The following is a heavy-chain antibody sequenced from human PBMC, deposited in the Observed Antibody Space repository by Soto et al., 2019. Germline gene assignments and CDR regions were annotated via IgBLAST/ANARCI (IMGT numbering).Heavy chain of an antibody. V-gene: IGHV1-2*02. CDR3: ASAVVVVAAPRSSYYYGMDV. D-gene: IGHD2-15*01. CDR1: GYTFTGYY. Sequence: ASVKVSCKASGYTFTGYYMHWVRQAPGQGLEWMGWINPNSGGTNYAQKFQGRVTMTRDMSISTAYMELSRLRSDDTAVYYCASAVVVVAAPRSSYYYGMDVWGQGTTVTVSS. J-gene: IGHJ6*02. CDR2: INPNSGGT.